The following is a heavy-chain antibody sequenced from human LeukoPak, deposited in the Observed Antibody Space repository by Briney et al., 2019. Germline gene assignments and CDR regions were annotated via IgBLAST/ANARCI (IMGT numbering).Heavy chain of an antibody. V-gene: IGHV4-30-4*08. CDR3: AREFAVTKTKIFDY. D-gene: IGHD4-17*01. CDR2: IYSSGSP. CDR1: GGSISSGDYY. Sequence: SETLSHTCTVSGGSISSGDYYWNWIRQPPGKGLEWIGFIYSSGSPYYNPSLKSRVTISADTSKNRFSLKLSSVTAADTAVYFCAREFAVTKTKIFDYWGQGTLVTVSS. J-gene: IGHJ4*02.